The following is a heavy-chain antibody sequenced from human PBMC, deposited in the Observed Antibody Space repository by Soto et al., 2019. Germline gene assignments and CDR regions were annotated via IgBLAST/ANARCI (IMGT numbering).Heavy chain of an antibody. CDR2: VKSKNDGGTT. CDR1: GFTFSNAW. J-gene: IGHJ4*01. CDR3: TPAPYIPTITVGFDY. Sequence: GGSLRLSCAASGFTFSNAWINWGRQTPGRGLEWVGRVKSKNDGGTTDFAAPVKGRFAISRDDSKNMVYLEMNSLQTEDTAMYYCTPAPYIPTITVGFDYWGQGTLVTVP. D-gene: IGHD1-20*01. V-gene: IGHV3-15*07.